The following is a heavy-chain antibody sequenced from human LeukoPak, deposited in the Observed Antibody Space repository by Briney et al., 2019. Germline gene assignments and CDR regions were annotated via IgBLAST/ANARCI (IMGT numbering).Heavy chain of an antibody. V-gene: IGHV5-51*01. CDR1: GYSFTSYW. CDR3: ARQTRAWPYYFDY. J-gene: IGHJ4*02. Sequence: GESLKISCKGSGYSFTSYWIAWVRQMPGKGLEWMGIIYPGDSDTTYSPSFQGQVTISADKSITTAYLQWSSLKASDTAMYYCARQTRAWPYYFDYWGQGTLVTVSS. CDR2: IYPGDSDT.